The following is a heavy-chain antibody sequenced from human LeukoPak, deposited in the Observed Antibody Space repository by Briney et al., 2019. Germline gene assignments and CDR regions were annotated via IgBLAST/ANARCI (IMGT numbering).Heavy chain of an antibody. V-gene: IGHV4-59*07. CDR1: GFSITAYT. J-gene: IGHJ4*02. D-gene: IGHD3-22*01. CDR3: ARGYYESFES. CDR2: ISSSGRT. Sequence: SDTLSLTCTVSGFSITAYTWNWIRQSPGKGLEWIGYISSSGRTDYNPSLKGRVTISLDTSKNQFSLMLISLTAADTAVYYCARGYYESFESWGPGTLVTVSS.